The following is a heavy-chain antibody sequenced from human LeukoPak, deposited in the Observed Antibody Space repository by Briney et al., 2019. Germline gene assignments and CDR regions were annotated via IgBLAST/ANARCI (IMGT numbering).Heavy chain of an antibody. Sequence: SGTLSLTCAVSGGSISSSNWWSWVRQPPGKGLEWIGEIYHRGSTNYNPSLKSRVTISVDKSKNQFSLKLSSVTAADTAVYYCARVVVVTAISGYYYYYYGMDVWGKGTTVTVSS. CDR2: IYHRGST. V-gene: IGHV4-4*02. CDR1: GGSISSSNW. J-gene: IGHJ6*04. D-gene: IGHD2-21*02. CDR3: ARVVVVTAISGYYYYYYGMDV.